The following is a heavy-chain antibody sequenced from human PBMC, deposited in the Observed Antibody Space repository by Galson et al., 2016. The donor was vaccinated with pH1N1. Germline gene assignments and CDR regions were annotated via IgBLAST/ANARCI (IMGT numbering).Heavy chain of an antibody. CDR3: ARNGVEYKYALAG. J-gene: IGHJ6*02. CDR2: IRYDGGEI. CDR1: GLRFSTSW. D-gene: IGHD2/OR15-2a*01. V-gene: IGHV3-7*04. Sequence: SLRLSCAASGLRFSTSWMSWVRQAPGRALEWVANIRYDGGEIYYGDAVKGRFTVSRDNAKSSLYLQMNSLRVEDTAVYYRARNGVEYKYALAGWGLGTPVTVSS.